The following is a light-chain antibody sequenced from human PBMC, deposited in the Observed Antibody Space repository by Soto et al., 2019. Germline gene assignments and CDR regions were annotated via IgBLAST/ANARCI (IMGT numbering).Light chain of an antibody. CDR2: DVS. V-gene: IGLV2-14*01. J-gene: IGLJ1*01. CDR3: SSYTSISALYV. CDR1: SSDVGGYNY. Sequence: HSVLPRPASVSGSPGESITISCPGTSSDVGGYNYVSWYQQHPGKAPKLMIYDVSNRPSGVSNRFSGSKSGNTASLTISGLQAEDEADYYCSSYTSISALYVFGTGTKVTVL.